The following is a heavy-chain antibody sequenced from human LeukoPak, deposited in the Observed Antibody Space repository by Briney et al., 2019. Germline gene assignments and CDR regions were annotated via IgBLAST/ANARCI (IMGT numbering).Heavy chain of an antibody. CDR2: VIPIFGTA. D-gene: IGHD1-26*01. CDR1: GGTFSSYA. V-gene: IGHV1-69*01. J-gene: IGHJ6*03. Sequence: ASVKVSCKASGGTFSSYAISWVRQAPGQGLEWMGGVIPIFGTANYAQKFQGRVTITADESTSTAYMELSSLRSEDTAVYYCARAEQGAYYYYYMDVWGKGTTVTVSS. CDR3: ARAEQGAYYYYYMDV.